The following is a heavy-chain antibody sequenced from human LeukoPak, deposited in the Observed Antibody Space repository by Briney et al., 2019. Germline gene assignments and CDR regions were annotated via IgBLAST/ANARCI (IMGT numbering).Heavy chain of an antibody. CDR2: IIPIFGTA. Sequence: SVKVSCKASGGTFSSYAISWVRQAPGQGLEWMGGIIPIFGTANYAQKFQGRVTITADESTSTAYMELSSLRSEGTAVYYCARAMVRGVIRLDYWGQGTLVTVSS. D-gene: IGHD3-10*01. CDR1: GGTFSSYA. J-gene: IGHJ4*02. CDR3: ARAMVRGVIRLDY. V-gene: IGHV1-69*01.